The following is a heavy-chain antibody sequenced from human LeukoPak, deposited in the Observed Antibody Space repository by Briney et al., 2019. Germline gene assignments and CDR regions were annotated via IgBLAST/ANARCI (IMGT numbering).Heavy chain of an antibody. J-gene: IGHJ2*01. V-gene: IGHV3-48*03. CDR2: ISSSGSTI. D-gene: IGHD3-22*01. Sequence: GGSLRLSCAASGFTFSSYEMNWVRQAPGKGLEWVSYISSSGSTIHYADSVKGRFTISRDNAKNSLYLQMNSLRAEDTAVYYCARDYYSSGFSLFDLWGRGALVTVSS. CDR3: ARDYYSSGFSLFDL. CDR1: GFTFSSYE.